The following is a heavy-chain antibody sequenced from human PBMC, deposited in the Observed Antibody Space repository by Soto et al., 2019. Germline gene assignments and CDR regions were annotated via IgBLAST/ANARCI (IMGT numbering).Heavy chain of an antibody. V-gene: IGHV4-61*01. CDR1: GGSISRGSINSYY. D-gene: IGHD5-18*01. CDR3: ARGTNTAVVPNYFDS. J-gene: IGHJ4*02. CDR2: IYHNEIT. Sequence: SETLSLTCILSGGSISRGSINSYYWNWIRQPPRKGLEWIGYIYHNEITKYNPSLKSRVSISMDTSKNKISLRLNSVSAAYTALYYCARGTNTAVVPNYFDSWGQGSMVTVSS.